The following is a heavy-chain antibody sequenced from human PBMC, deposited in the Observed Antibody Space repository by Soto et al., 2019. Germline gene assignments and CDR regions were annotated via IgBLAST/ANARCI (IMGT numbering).Heavy chain of an antibody. J-gene: IGHJ5*02. Sequence: WVRQATGQGLEWMGWMNPNSGNTGYAQKFQGRVTMTRNTSISTAYMELSSLRSEDTAVYYCARGRGYYDFWSLRPWGQGTLVTVSS. CDR2: MNPNSGNT. D-gene: IGHD3-3*01. CDR3: ARGRGYYDFWSLRP. V-gene: IGHV1-8*01.